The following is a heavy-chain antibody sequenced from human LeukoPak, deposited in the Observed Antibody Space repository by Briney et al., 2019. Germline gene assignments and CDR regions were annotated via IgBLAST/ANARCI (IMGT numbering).Heavy chain of an antibody. CDR3: ARQQHSGSYGYFDY. CDR2: IKEDESEK. D-gene: IGHD1-26*01. J-gene: IGHJ4*02. V-gene: IGHV3-7*01. Sequence: GGSLRLSCAASLFPFSNHWISWVRQAPGKGLEWVANIKEDESEKYYVASVKGRFTISRDNAKNSLYLQMNSLRVEDTAVYYCARQQHSGSYGYFDYWGQGTVVTVSS. CDR1: LFPFSNHW.